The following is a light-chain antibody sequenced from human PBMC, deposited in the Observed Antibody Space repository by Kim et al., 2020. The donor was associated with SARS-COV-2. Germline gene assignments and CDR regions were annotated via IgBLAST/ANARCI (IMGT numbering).Light chain of an antibody. CDR1: SSNIGSNY. CDR3: VTWDDSLRAVV. J-gene: IGLJ2*01. CDR2: RSN. V-gene: IGLV1-47*01. Sequence: GQRVTISCSGSSSNIGSNYVYWYQQLPGTAPKLLIYRSNQRPAGVPDRFSDSKAGTSASLAISGLRSEDEADYYCVTWDDSLRAVVFGGGTKVTVL.